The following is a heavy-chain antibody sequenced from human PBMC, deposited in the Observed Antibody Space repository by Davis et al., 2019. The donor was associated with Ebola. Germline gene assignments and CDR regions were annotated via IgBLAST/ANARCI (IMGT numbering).Heavy chain of an antibody. V-gene: IGHV3-33*08. Sequence: GESLKISCAASGFTFSSYAMHWVRQAPGKGLEWVAVIWYDGSNKYYADSVKGRFTISRDNSKNTLYLQMNSLRAEDTAVYYCARDSRTYYDFWSGYAAFDYWGQGTLVTVSS. D-gene: IGHD3-3*01. CDR2: IWYDGSNK. CDR3: ARDSRTYYDFWSGYAAFDY. CDR1: GFTFSSYA. J-gene: IGHJ4*02.